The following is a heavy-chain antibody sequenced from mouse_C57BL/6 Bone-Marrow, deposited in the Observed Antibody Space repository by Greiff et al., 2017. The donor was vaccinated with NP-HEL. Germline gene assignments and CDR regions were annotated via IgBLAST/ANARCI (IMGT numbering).Heavy chain of an antibody. J-gene: IGHJ4*01. CDR2: IDPEDGDT. CDR1: GFNITDYY. CDR3: TTGVYYDYDGYAMDY. V-gene: IGHV14-1*01. D-gene: IGHD2-4*01. Sequence: VQLKESGAELVRPGASVKLSCTASGFNITDYYMHWVKQRPEQGLEWIGRIDPEDGDTEYAPKFQGKATMTADTSSNTAYLQLSSLTSEDTDVYYCTTGVYYDYDGYAMDYWGQGTSVTVSS.